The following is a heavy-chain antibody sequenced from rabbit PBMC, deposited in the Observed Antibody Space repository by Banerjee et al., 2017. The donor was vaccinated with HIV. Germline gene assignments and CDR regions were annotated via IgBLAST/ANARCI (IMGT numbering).Heavy chain of an antibody. CDR2: IYTSTSST. Sequence: QEQLEESGGGLVQPEGSLTLTCTASGFSFSSRHWICWVRQAPGKGLEWIACIYTSTSSTWYANWANGRFTISITSSTTVTLQMTSLTAADTATYFCARCAGSRDYSLWGQGTLVTVS. CDR1: GFSFSSRHW. V-gene: IGHV1S45*01. CDR3: ARCAGSRDYSL. D-gene: IGHD8-1*01. J-gene: IGHJ3*01.